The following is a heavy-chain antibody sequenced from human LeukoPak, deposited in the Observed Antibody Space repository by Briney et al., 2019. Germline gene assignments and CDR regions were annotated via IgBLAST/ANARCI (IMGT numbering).Heavy chain of an antibody. Sequence: GESLKISCKASGSTFTSYWIGWVRQMPGKGLEWLGIIYPGDSDTRYSPSFQGQVTISADKSISTAYVQWSSLKVSDTAMYYCARLRGSGSYLVDYWGQGTLVTVSS. CDR2: IYPGDSDT. J-gene: IGHJ4*02. CDR1: GSTFTSYW. V-gene: IGHV5-51*01. CDR3: ARLRGSGSYLVDY. D-gene: IGHD3-10*01.